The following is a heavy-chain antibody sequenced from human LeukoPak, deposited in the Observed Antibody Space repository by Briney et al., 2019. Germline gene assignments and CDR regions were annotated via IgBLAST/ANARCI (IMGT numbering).Heavy chain of an antibody. CDR1: GFTFSSYD. Sequence: PGGSLRLSCAASGFTFSSYDMSWVRQAPGKGLEWVSSITTSGGSTFYADSVMGRLTISRDNPRNTLYLQMNILRAEDTAVYYCAKLSRWFGELSEKRDAFDIWGQGTMVTVSS. CDR3: AKLSRWFGELSEKRDAFDI. CDR2: ITTSGGST. D-gene: IGHD3-10*01. J-gene: IGHJ3*02. V-gene: IGHV3-23*01.